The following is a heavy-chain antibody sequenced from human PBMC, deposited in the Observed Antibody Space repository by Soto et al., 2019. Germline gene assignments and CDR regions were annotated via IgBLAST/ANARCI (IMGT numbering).Heavy chain of an antibody. J-gene: IGHJ6*02. V-gene: IGHV4-59*01. Sequence: SETLSLTCTVSGGSISSYYWSWIRQPPGKGLEWIGYIYYSGSTNYNPSLKSRVTISVDTSKNQFSLKLSSVTAADTAVYYCARVTLGSSNLYYYYYGMDVWGQGTTVTVSS. CDR2: IYYSGST. CDR3: ARVTLGSSNLYYYYYGMDV. D-gene: IGHD6-13*01. CDR1: GGSISSYY.